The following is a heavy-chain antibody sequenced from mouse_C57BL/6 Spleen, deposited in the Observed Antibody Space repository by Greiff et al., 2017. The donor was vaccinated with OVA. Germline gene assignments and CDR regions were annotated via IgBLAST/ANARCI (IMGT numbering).Heavy chain of an antibody. CDR2: ISSGSSTI. Sequence: EVKLVESGGGLVKPGGSLKLSCAASGFTFSDYGMHWVRQAPEKGLEWVAYISSGSSTIYYADTVKGRFTISRDNAKNTLFLQMTSLRSEDTAMYYCAKLGRGNYAMDYWGQGTSVTVSS. D-gene: IGHD4-1*01. CDR3: AKLGRGNYAMDY. V-gene: IGHV5-17*01. J-gene: IGHJ4*01. CDR1: GFTFSDYG.